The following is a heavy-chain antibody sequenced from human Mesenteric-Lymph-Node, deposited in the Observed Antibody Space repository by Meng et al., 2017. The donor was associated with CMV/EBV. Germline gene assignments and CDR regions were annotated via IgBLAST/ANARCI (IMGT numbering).Heavy chain of an antibody. J-gene: IGHJ6*02. V-gene: IGHV3-30*04. Sequence: GESLKISCAASGFTFSNYAIHWVRQAPGKGLEWVAVISSDGNTKYYADSVKGRFTISRDNSKNTLYLQMNSLRAEDTAVYYCAKDRGSIVLVPAAMGRKRYYYDGMDVWGQGTTVTVSS. CDR3: AKDRGSIVLVPAAMGRKRYYYDGMDV. CDR1: GFTFSNYA. D-gene: IGHD2-2*01. CDR2: ISSDGNTK.